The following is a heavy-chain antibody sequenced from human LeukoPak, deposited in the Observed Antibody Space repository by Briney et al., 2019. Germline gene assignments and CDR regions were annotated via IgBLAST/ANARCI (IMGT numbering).Heavy chain of an antibody. V-gene: IGHV3-23*01. J-gene: IGHJ3*02. CDR3: AKTPNWNDFSTFDI. D-gene: IGHD1-1*01. CDR2: ISGSGGST. CDR1: GFTFSSYA. Sequence: GGSLRLSCAASGFTFSSYAMNWVRQAPGKGLEWVSAISGSGGSTYYADSVKGRSTISRDNSKNTLYLQMNSLRAEDTAVYYCAKTPNWNDFSTFDIWGQGTMVTVSS.